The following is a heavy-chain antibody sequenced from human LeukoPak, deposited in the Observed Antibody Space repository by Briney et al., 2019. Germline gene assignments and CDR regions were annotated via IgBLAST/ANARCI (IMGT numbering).Heavy chain of an antibody. D-gene: IGHD3-22*01. CDR1: GYTFTGYY. CDR2: INPNSGGT. J-gene: IGHJ3*02. CDR3: ARDGDYYDSSGYHDAFDI. V-gene: IGHV1-2*02. Sequence: ASVKVSCKASGYTFTGYYMHWVRQAPGQGLEWMGWINPNSGGTNYAQKFQGRVTMTRDTSISTAYMELRSLRSDDTAVYYCARDGDYYDSSGYHDAFDIWGQGTMVTVSS.